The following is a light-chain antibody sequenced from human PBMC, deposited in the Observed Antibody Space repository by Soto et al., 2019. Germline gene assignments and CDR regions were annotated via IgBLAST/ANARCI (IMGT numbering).Light chain of an antibody. J-gene: IGKJ5*01. CDR2: DAS. V-gene: IGKV3-11*01. CDR3: QQRSNGTST. CDR1: QSFXSY. Sequence: IVLTQCPATLSLSPGERATLSCRASQSFXSYFAWYQQKPGQAPRVLXDDASNRATGSPARLSGSGSATDFTLTISSIEPEDFAAYYFQQRSNGTSTFGQGTRLEIK.